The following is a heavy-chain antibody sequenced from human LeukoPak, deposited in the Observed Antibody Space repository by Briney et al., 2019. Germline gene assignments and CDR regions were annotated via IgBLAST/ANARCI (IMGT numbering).Heavy chain of an antibody. D-gene: IGHD2-15*01. V-gene: IGHV3-30*03. CDR2: ISYDGSNK. Sequence: GGSQRLSCAASGFTFSSYGMHWVRQAPGKGLEWVAVISYDGSNKYYADSVKGRFTISRDNSKNTLYLQMNSLRAEDTAVYYCSSLLGYCSGGSCYYFDYWGQGTLVTVSS. CDR3: SSLLGYCSGGSCYYFDY. CDR1: GFTFSSYG. J-gene: IGHJ4*02.